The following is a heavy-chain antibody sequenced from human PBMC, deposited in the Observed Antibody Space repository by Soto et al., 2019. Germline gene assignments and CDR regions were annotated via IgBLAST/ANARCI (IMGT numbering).Heavy chain of an antibody. CDR3: AREVWSAGDYGDYFDY. Sequence: ASVKVSCKASGYTFTSYYMHWVRQAPGQGLEWMGIINPSGGSTSYAQKFQGRVTMTRDTSTSAVYMELSSLRSEDTAVYYCAREVWSAGDYGDYFDYWGQGTLVTVSS. CDR2: INPSGGST. CDR1: GYTFTSYY. D-gene: IGHD4-17*01. V-gene: IGHV1-46*03. J-gene: IGHJ4*02.